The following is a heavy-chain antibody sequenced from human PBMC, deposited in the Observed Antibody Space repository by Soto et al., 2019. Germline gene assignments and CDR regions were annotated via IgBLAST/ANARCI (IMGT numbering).Heavy chain of an antibody. J-gene: IGHJ4*02. V-gene: IGHV4-59*08. CDR2: IYNSGST. D-gene: IGHD3-10*01. CDR3: ASMGYHYGSGSYPLDY. CDR1: GGSISSYY. Sequence: QVQLQESGPGLVKPSETLSLTCTVSGGSISSYYWTWIRQPPGKGLEWIGFIYNSGSTHYNPSLRRRVTISVDTSKTRFSLKQRSGTAADPAVYYCASMGYHYGSGSYPLDYWGPGALVTVSS.